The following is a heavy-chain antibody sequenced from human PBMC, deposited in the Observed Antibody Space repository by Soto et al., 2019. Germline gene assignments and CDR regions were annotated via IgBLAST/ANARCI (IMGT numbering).Heavy chain of an antibody. CDR3: ARRAYSSSTYYFDY. CDR1: GGSIISSSYY. J-gene: IGHJ4*02. CDR2: IYYSGST. Sequence: LELLPLTCTFAGGSIISSSYYCGWIRKPPGKGLEWIGSIYYSGSTYYNPSLRSRVTISVDTSKNQFSLKLSSVTAADTAVYYCARRAYSSSTYYFDYWGQGTLVTGSS. V-gene: IGHV4-39*01. D-gene: IGHD6-6*01.